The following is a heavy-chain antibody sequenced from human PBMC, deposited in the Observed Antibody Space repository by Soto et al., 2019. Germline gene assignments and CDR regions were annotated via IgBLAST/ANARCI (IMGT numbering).Heavy chain of an antibody. CDR2: VSKDGRKK. V-gene: IGHV3-30*03. CDR3: ATEPHSNGYGSYCDY. J-gene: IGHJ4*02. Sequence: QVQLVESGGGVVQPGRSLRLACAASGFTFSSYGMHWVRQAPGKGLEWVAFVSKDGRKKYYADSVKGRFTISRDNPKNTVYLQVNSLRAGDPAVYSCATEPHSNGYGSYCDYWGQGTLVTVSS. CDR1: GFTFSSYG. D-gene: IGHD3-22*01.